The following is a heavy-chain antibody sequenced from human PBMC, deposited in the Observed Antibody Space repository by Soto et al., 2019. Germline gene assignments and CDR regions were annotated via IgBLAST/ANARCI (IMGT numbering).Heavy chain of an antibody. Sequence: SVKVSCKASGFTFTRSGMQWVRQARGQRLEWIGWIVVGSGNTNYAQKFQERVTITRDMSTSTAYMELSSLRSEDTAVYYCAAATLWFGELYYYMDFWGKGTTVTVSS. D-gene: IGHD3-10*01. V-gene: IGHV1-58*02. J-gene: IGHJ6*03. CDR3: AAATLWFGELYYYMDF. CDR2: IVVGSGNT. CDR1: GFTFTRSG.